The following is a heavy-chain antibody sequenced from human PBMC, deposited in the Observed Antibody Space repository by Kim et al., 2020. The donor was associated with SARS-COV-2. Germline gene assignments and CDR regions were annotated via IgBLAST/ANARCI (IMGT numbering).Heavy chain of an antibody. Sequence: PALKSRVTISVDTSKNQFSLKLSSVTAADTAVYYCARGAYYYGSGIHFAYWGQGTLVTVSS. J-gene: IGHJ4*02. D-gene: IGHD3-10*01. CDR3: ARGAYYYGSGIHFAY. V-gene: IGHV4-34*01.